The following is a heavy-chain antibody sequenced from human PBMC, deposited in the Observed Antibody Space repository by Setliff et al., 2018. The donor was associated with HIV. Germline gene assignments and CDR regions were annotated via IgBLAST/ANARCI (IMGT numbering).Heavy chain of an antibody. CDR1: GFTFGDYA. J-gene: IGHJ3*02. CDR3: TRDKGYAFDI. D-gene: IGHD5-18*01. CDR2: IRSKAYGGTT. V-gene: IGHV3-49*04. Sequence: GGSLRLSCTASGFTFGDYAMSWVRQAPGKGLEWVGFIRSKAYGGTTEYAASVEDRFTVSRDDSKSIAYLQINSLKTEDTAVYYCTRDKGYAFDIWGQGTMVTVSS.